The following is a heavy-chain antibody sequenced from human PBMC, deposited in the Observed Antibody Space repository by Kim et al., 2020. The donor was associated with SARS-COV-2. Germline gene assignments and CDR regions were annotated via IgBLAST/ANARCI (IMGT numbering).Heavy chain of an antibody. V-gene: IGHV3-30*18. CDR1: GFTFSSYG. CDR3: AKDAPNTYGMDV. Sequence: GGSLRLSCAASGFTFSSYGMHWVRQAPGKGLEWVAVISYDGSNKYYADSVKGRFTISRDNSKNTLYLQMNSLRAEDTAVYYCAKDAPNTYGMDVWGQGTTVTVSS. CDR2: ISYDGSNK. J-gene: IGHJ6*02. D-gene: IGHD2-8*01.